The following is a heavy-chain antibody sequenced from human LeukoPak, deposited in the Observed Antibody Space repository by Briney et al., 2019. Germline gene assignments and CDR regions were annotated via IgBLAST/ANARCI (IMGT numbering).Heavy chain of an antibody. CDR2: IKEDGSEN. D-gene: IGHD4-17*01. Sequence: GGSLRLSCAASGFTFSSYSMSWVRQAPGKGLEWVAHIKEDGSENYYVDSVKGRFTISRDNAKNSLYLQMNSLRAEDTAVYFCATTLTVTTGFYWGQGTLVTVSS. J-gene: IGHJ4*02. CDR3: ATTLTVTTGFY. V-gene: IGHV3-7*01. CDR1: GFTFSSYS.